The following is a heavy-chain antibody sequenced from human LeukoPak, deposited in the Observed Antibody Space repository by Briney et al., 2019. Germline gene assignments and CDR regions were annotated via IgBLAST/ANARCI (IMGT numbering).Heavy chain of an antibody. D-gene: IGHD5-24*01. CDR2: IIPILGIA. Sequence: ASVTVSCKAPGGTFSSYAISWVRQAPGQGLEWMGRIIPILGIANYAQKFQGRVTITADKSTSTAYMELSSLRSEDTAVYYCARDLRDGYNSPYYYGMDVWGQGTTVTVSS. J-gene: IGHJ6*02. CDR3: ARDLRDGYNSPYYYGMDV. CDR1: GGTFSSYA. V-gene: IGHV1-69*04.